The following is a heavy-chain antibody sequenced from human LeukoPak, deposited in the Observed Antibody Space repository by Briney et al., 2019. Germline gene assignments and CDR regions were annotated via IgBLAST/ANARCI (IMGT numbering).Heavy chain of an antibody. CDR3: ARDLGDYSYNWFDP. CDR1: GYTFTGYY. CDR2: INPNSGGT. J-gene: IGHJ5*02. Sequence: ASVKVSCKASGYTFTGYYMHWVRQAPGQGLEWMGWINPNSGGTSYAQKFQGWVTMTRDTSISTAYMELSRLRSDDTAVYYCARDLGDYSYNWFDPWGQGTLVTVSS. D-gene: IGHD4-11*01. V-gene: IGHV1-2*04.